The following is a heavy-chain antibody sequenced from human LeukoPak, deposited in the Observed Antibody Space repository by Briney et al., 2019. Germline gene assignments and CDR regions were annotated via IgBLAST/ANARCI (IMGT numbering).Heavy chain of an antibody. CDR2: IYTSGST. CDR1: GGSISSGSYY. J-gene: IGHJ3*02. Sequence: TPSETLSLTCTVSGGSISSGSYYWSWIRQPAGKGLECIGRIYTSGSTNYNPPLKSRVTISVDTSKNQFSLKLSSVTAADTAVYYCARGSVYYYGSGRTQGAFDIWGQGTMVTVSS. D-gene: IGHD3-10*01. V-gene: IGHV4-61*02. CDR3: ARGSVYYYGSGRTQGAFDI.